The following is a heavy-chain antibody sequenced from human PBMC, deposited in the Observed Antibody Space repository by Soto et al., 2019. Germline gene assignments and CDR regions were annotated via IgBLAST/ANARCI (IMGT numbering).Heavy chain of an antibody. J-gene: IGHJ4*02. V-gene: IGHV3-30-3*01. CDR3: ARGHPLREGYGHSRDGYKFLFDY. Sequence: GGSLRLSCAASGFTFSSYAMHWVRQAPGKGLEWVAVISYDGSNKYYADSVKGRFTISRDNSKNTLYLQMNSLRAEDTAVYYCARGHPLREGYGHSRDGYKFLFDYWGQGTLVTVSS. D-gene: IGHD3-22*01. CDR1: GFTFSSYA. CDR2: ISYDGSNK.